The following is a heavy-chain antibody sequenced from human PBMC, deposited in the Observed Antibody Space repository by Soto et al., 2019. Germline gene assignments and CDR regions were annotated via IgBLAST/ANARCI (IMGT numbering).Heavy chain of an antibody. V-gene: IGHV1-18*01. J-gene: IGHJ6*02. CDR3: GRALGLLGSGDSPQSSSYYCMAV. D-gene: IGHD7-27*01. Sequence: QVQLVQSGAEVKKPGASVKVSCKASGYTFTSYGISWVRQAPGQGLEWMGWISAYNGNTNYAQKLQGRVTMTTDTPTIPAYRKLRALVFEEPAVYYFGRALGLLGSGDSPQSSSYYCMAVWAQGTTVTFSS. CDR1: GYTFTSYG. CDR2: ISAYNGNT.